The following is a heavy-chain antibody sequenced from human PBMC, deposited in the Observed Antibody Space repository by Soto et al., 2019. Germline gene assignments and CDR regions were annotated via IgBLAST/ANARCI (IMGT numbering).Heavy chain of an antibody. V-gene: IGHV3-30*18. CDR2: ISYDGSNK. D-gene: IGHD6-25*01. Sequence: QVQLVESGGGVVQPGRSLRLSCAATGFTFSSYGMHWVRQAPGKGLEWVAVISYDGSNKYYADSVKGRFTISRDNTKNTLYLQMNSLRAEDAAVYYCTKAGGQRFDYWGQGTLVTVSS. J-gene: IGHJ4*02. CDR1: GFTFSSYG. CDR3: TKAGGQRFDY.